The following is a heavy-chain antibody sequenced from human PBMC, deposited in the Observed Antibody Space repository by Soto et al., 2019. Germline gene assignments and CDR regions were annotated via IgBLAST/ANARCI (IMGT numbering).Heavy chain of an antibody. CDR2: INHSGST. D-gene: IGHD3-9*01. Sequence: SETLSLTCAVYGGSFSGYYWSWIRQPPGKGLEWIGEINHSGSTNYNPSLKSRVTISVDTSKNQFSLKLSSVTAADTAVYYCARGRSLTGTRRSYYYYYMDVWGKGTTDTVSS. V-gene: IGHV4-34*01. J-gene: IGHJ6*03. CDR3: ARGRSLTGTRRSYYYYYMDV. CDR1: GGSFSGYY.